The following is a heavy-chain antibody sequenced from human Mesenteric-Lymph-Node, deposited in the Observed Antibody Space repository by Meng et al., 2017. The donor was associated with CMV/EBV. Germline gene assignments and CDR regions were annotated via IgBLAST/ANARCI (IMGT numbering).Heavy chain of an antibody. Sequence: SETLSLTCTVSAHSINSGYYWGWIRQPPGKGLEWIGSIYNSGTTYYNPPLKSRVTISVDTSKNQFSLKLSSVTAADTAVYYCAREIYAAAGILDSWGQGTLVTVSS. CDR2: IYNSGTT. V-gene: IGHV4-38-2*02. J-gene: IGHJ4*02. CDR1: AHSINSGYY. CDR3: AREIYAAAGILDS. D-gene: IGHD6-13*01.